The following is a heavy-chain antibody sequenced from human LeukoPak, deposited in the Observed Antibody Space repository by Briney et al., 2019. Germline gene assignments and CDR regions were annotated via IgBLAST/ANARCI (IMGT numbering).Heavy chain of an antibody. V-gene: IGHV3-11*01. CDR3: ARFGYCGSTRCSGYYYYAMDV. D-gene: IGHD2-2*03. Sequence: GESLRLSCAASGYTFSDYYMSWIRQAPGTRLEWLSHIDSVKGRSSISRDNAKNSLYLQMNSLRAEDTAVYYCARFGYCGSTRCSGYYYYAMDVWGQGTTVTVSS. J-gene: IGHJ6*02. CDR1: GYTFSDYY.